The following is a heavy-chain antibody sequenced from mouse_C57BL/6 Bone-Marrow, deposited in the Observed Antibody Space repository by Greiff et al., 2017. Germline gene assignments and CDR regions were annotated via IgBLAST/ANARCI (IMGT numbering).Heavy chain of an antibody. CDR1: GFTFSSYG. J-gene: IGHJ3*01. V-gene: IGHV5-6*01. Sequence: EVQLVESGGDLVKPGGSLKLSCAASGFTFSSYGMSWVRQTPDKRLEWVATISSGGSYTYYPDSVKGRFTISRDTAKNTLYLQMSSLKSEDTAMYYCARDFDYYGSPWRFAYWGQGTLVTVSA. CDR2: ISSGGSYT. CDR3: ARDFDYYGSPWRFAY. D-gene: IGHD1-1*01.